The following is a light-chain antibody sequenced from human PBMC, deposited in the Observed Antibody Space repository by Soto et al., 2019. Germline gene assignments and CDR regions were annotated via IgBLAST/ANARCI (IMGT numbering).Light chain of an antibody. J-gene: IGKJ1*01. CDR1: QSISNY. CDR3: QQSYSLPRT. Sequence: DLQMTQSPSSLSASVGDRVTITCRASQSISNYLNWYQQKLGKAPKLLIYAASSLQSGVPSRFSGSGSGTDFTLTISSLQPEDFATYYCQQSYSLPRTFGQGTKVEIK. CDR2: AAS. V-gene: IGKV1-39*01.